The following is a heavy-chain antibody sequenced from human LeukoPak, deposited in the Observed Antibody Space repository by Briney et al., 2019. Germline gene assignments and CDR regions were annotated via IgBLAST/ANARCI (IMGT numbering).Heavy chain of an antibody. D-gene: IGHD6-6*01. Sequence: SETLSLTCAVYGGSFSGYYWSWIRQPPGKGLKWIGSIYYSGSTYYNPSLKSRVTISVDTSKNQFSLKLSSVTAADTAVYYCARGKYSSSWAYWGQGTLVTVSS. CDR3: ARGKYSSSWAY. J-gene: IGHJ4*02. CDR1: GGSFSGYY. CDR2: IYYSGST. V-gene: IGHV4-34*01.